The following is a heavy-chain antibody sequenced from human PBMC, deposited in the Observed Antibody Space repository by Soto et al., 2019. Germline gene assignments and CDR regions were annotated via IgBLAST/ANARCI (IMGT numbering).Heavy chain of an antibody. J-gene: IGHJ5*02. D-gene: IGHD2-2*01. V-gene: IGHV4-30-2*01. CDR3: ARVPDR. CDR2: IYHSGRT. Sequence: PSETLSLTCAFSGVSINSGGYSWSWIRQPPGKGLEWIGYIYHSGRTYYNPSLKSRVTISVDRSKNQFSLKLSSVTAADTAVYYCARVPDRWGQGTLVTVSS. CDR1: GVSINSGGYS.